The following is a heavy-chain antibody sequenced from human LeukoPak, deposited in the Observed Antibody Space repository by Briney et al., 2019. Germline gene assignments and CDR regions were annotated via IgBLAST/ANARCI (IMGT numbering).Heavy chain of an antibody. CDR1: GGSISSYY. CDR3: ARNYDSSGYTTFAY. V-gene: IGHV4-59*01. CDR2: IYYSGST. D-gene: IGHD3-22*01. J-gene: IGHJ4*02. Sequence: SETLSLSCTVSGGSISSYYWSWIRQSPGEGLEWIGHIYYSGSTNYNPSLKSRVPISVDTSRNQFSLKLSSVSAADTAVYYCARNYDSSGYTTFAYWGQGTLVTVSS.